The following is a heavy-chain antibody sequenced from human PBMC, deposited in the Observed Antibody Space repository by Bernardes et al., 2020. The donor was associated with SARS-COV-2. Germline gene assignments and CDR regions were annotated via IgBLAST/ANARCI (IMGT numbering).Heavy chain of an antibody. D-gene: IGHD2-15*01. CDR2: IYYTGTT. J-gene: IGHJ6*02. Sequence: SETLSLTCTLSGDTISDYYWSWIRQFPGGRLEWIGYIYYTGTTNYNPSLKSRLTMSVDTSKNQFSLKLRSVTAADTAVYYCARDREYCSGGSCTTGMDVWGQGTTVTVSS. CDR3: ARDREYCSGGSCTTGMDV. CDR1: GDTISDYY. V-gene: IGHV4-59*01.